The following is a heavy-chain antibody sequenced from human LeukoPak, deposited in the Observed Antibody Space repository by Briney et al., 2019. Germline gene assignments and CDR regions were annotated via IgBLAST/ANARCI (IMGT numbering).Heavy chain of an antibody. Sequence: GASVKVSCKACGGTFSSYAISWVRQAPGQALEWMGGISPIFGTANYAQKFEGRVTITADESTSTAYMELSSLRSEDTAVYYCARAQGVTMVRGVIDYYYGMDVWGKGTTVTVSS. J-gene: IGHJ6*04. CDR1: GGTFSSYA. V-gene: IGHV1-69*01. D-gene: IGHD3-10*01. CDR2: ISPIFGTA. CDR3: ARAQGVTMVRGVIDYYYGMDV.